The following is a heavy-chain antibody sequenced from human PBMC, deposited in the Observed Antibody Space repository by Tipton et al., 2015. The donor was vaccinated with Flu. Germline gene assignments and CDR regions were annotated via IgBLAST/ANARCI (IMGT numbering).Heavy chain of an antibody. D-gene: IGHD3-10*01. CDR2: IYPGYPDT. CDR1: GRSFISYW. CDR3: ARRTGAFDI. V-gene: IGHV5-51*01. J-gene: IGHJ3*02. Sequence: QLVQSGAEVKKPGESLKISCKASGRSFISYWVAWVRQMPGKGLEWMGIIYPGYPDTRYSPSFEGQVTMSVDTSLNTAYLQWSRLKASDTAIYYCARRTGAFDIWGQGTMVTVSS.